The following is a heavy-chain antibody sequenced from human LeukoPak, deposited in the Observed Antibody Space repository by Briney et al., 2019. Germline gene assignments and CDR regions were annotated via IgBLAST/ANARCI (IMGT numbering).Heavy chain of an antibody. CDR3: ARYRSVPGYYDSSGYSH. J-gene: IGHJ4*02. D-gene: IGHD3-22*01. CDR1: GGTFSSYA. V-gene: IGHV1-69*04. CDR2: IIPILGIA. Sequence: SVKVSCKASGGTFSSYAISWVRQAPGQGLEWMGRIIPILGIANYAQKFQGRVTITADKSTSTAYMELSSPRSEDTAVYYCARYRSVPGYYDSSGYSHWGQGTLVTVSS.